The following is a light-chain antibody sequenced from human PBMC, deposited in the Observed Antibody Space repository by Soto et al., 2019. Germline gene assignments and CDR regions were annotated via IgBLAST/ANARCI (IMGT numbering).Light chain of an antibody. CDR3: SSYAGSGSVV. CDR1: SSDVGSYNL. V-gene: IGLV2-23*01. Sequence: QSALTQPASVSGSPGQSITISCTGTSSDVGSYNLVSWYQQHPGKAPKVMIYEGSKRPSGVSNRFSGSKSGNTASLTISGLQAEDEADYYCSSYAGSGSVVFGGGTQLTVL. J-gene: IGLJ2*01. CDR2: EGS.